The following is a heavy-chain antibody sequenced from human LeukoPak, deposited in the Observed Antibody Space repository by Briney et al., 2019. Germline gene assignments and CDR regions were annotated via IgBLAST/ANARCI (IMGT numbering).Heavy chain of an antibody. CDR3: ARGPDIVVVPAANGYYYYYMDV. CDR2: IVPLFGTA. CDR1: GGTFTNYA. Sequence: GASVKVSCKSSGGTFTNYAISWVRQAPGQGLEWMGGIVPLFGTANSAQKFQGRVTITADKSTSTAYMELSSLRSEDTAVYYCARGPDIVVVPAANGYYYYYMDVWGKGTTVTVSS. D-gene: IGHD2-2*01. J-gene: IGHJ6*03. V-gene: IGHV1-69*06.